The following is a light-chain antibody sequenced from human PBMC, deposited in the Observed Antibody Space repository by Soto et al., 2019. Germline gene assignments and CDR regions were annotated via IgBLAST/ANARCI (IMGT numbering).Light chain of an antibody. J-gene: IGLJ1*01. CDR3: SSYTRNSTYV. Sequence: QSVLTQPASASGSPGQSITISCTGTSSDIGHYNYVSWYQQYPGKAPKLMIYEVNNRPSGVSNRFSGSKSGNTASLTSSGLQAEDEADYYCSSYTRNSTYVFGTGTKVTVL. V-gene: IGLV2-14*01. CDR1: SSDIGHYNY. CDR2: EVN.